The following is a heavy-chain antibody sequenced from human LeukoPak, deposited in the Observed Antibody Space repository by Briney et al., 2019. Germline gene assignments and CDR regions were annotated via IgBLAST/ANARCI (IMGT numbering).Heavy chain of an antibody. Sequence: PGGSLRLSCAASGFTLSSYAMSWVRPAPGKGLEWVSAISGSGGSTYYADSVKGRFTISRDNSKNTLYLQMNSLRAEDTAVYYCAKFLVVAAAATGTAFDYWGQGTLVTVSS. J-gene: IGHJ4*02. CDR3: AKFLVVAAAATGTAFDY. V-gene: IGHV3-23*01. CDR1: GFTLSSYA. D-gene: IGHD2-15*01. CDR2: ISGSGGST.